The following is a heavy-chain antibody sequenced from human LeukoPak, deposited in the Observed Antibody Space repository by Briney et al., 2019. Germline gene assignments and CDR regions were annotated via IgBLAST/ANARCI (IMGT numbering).Heavy chain of an antibody. J-gene: IGHJ5*02. D-gene: IGHD6-6*01. CDR1: GGSITDHY. Sequence: SETLSLTCSVSGGSITDHYWSWVRQPPGKRLEWIAFIYFNRRTDYNPSLKSRVSISGDTSKNQVSLNLTSVTAADTAVYSCARHGYENSQGRLDLWGQGTLVTVSS. V-gene: IGHV4-59*08. CDR3: ARHGYENSQGRLDL. CDR2: IYFNRRT.